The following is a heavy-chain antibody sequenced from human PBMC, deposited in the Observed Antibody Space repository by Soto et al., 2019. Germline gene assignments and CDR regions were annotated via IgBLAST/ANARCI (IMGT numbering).Heavy chain of an antibody. J-gene: IGHJ4*02. CDR1: GFTFSSYA. V-gene: IGHV3-23*01. Sequence: GGSLRLSCAASGFTFSSYAMSWVRQAPGRGLEWVSAISGSGGSTYYADSVKGRFTISRDNSKNTLYLQMNSLRAEDTAVYYCAKDGNYYDSSGYPGFVDYWGQGTLVTVSS. D-gene: IGHD3-22*01. CDR3: AKDGNYYDSSGYPGFVDY. CDR2: ISGSGGST.